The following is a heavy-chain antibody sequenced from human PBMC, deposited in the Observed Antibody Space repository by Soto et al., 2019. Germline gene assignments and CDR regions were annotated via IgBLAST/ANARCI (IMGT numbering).Heavy chain of an antibody. CDR2: INHSGST. Sequence: SETLSLTCAVYGGSFSGYYWSWIRQPPGKGLEWIGEINHSGSTNYNPSLKSRVTISVDTSKNQFSLKLSSVTAADTAVYYCARGLRITMVRGGNNWSDPWGQGTLVTVSS. V-gene: IGHV4-34*01. CDR3: ARGLRITMVRGGNNWSDP. D-gene: IGHD3-10*01. CDR1: GGSFSGYY. J-gene: IGHJ5*02.